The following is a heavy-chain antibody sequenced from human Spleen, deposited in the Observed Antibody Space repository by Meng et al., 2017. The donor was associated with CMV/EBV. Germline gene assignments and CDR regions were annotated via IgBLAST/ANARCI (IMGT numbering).Heavy chain of an antibody. J-gene: IGHJ4*02. CDR2: ISGSDGTR. Sequence: GGSLRLSCTGSGFTFSAYAMSWVRQAPGKGLEWVSTISGSDGTRDYEDSVKGRFTVSRDNSKRTLYLQMRSLRVDDTAVYYCASPIAVAGTLDYWGQGTLVTVSS. D-gene: IGHD6-19*01. CDR1: GFTFSAYA. CDR3: ASPIAVAGTLDY. V-gene: IGHV3-23*01.